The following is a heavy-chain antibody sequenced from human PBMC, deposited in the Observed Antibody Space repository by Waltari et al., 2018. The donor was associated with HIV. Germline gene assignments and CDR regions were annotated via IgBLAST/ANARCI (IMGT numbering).Heavy chain of an antibody. D-gene: IGHD2-15*01. J-gene: IGHJ6*02. CDR1: GFRVSSNY. V-gene: IGHV3-53*01. Sequence: EVQLVESGGGLFQPGGSLTLSCAAFGFRVSSNYMSWVRQAPGKGLEWVSVIYTGDGTFYADSVKGRFTISRDHSKNTVSLQMNSLRAEDTALYYCARDRGYAGYGGMDVWGQGTTVTVSS. CDR3: ARDRGYAGYGGMDV. CDR2: IYTGDGT.